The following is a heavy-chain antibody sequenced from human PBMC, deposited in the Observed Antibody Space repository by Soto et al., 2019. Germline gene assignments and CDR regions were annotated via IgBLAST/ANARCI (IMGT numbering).Heavy chain of an antibody. CDR3: ARASSFRVWFGELWNWFDP. V-gene: IGHV4-59*12. J-gene: IGHJ5*02. CDR1: GGSISGYY. Sequence: PSETLSLTCTVSGGSISGYYWSWIRQPPGKGLEWIGNVYYSGGAKYNPSVKRRVSISVDTSKNQFSLKLSSVTAADTAVYYCARASSFRVWFGELWNWFDPWGQGTLVTVSS. D-gene: IGHD3-10*01. CDR2: VYYSGGA.